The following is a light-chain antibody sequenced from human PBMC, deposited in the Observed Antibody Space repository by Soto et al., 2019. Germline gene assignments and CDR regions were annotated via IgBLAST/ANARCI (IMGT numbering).Light chain of an antibody. J-gene: IGKJ1*01. V-gene: IGKV1-39*01. Sequence: DTQMTQSPSSLSASIGDRVTITCRASQSIDNCLSWYQQKPGKAPKLLIYAASTLQSGVPSRFSGSGSGTDFTLTISSLQRGDLATYYCLHTHSAPATFGQGTRVEIK. CDR2: AAS. CDR3: LHTHSAPAT. CDR1: QSIDNC.